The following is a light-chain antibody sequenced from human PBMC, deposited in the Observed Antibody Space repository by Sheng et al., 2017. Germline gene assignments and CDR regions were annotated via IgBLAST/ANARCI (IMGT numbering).Light chain of an antibody. CDR3: QQYNSYSRT. Sequence: DIQLTQTPSLLSTSVGDRVTITCRASQDIGTYLAWYQQKPGKAPMLLIYSASTLHSGVPSRFTGSGSGTEFTLTISSLQPDDFATYYCQQYNSYSRTFGQGTKVEI. J-gene: IGKJ1*01. CDR1: QDIGTY. V-gene: IGKV1-9*01. CDR2: SAS.